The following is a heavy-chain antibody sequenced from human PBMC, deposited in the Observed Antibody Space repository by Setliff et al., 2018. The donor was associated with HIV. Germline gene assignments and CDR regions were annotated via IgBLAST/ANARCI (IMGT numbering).Heavy chain of an antibody. CDR1: GGSMNSGGYY. Sequence: SETLSLTCTVSGGSMNSGGYYWSWIRQPPGKGLEWIGDIYYSGMTNYNPSLRGRVIMSLDTSKTQSSLKLSSVTAADTAVYYCARATSSPGSTPDWGQGILVTVSS. D-gene: IGHD6-6*01. V-gene: IGHV4-61*08. CDR2: IYYSGMT. J-gene: IGHJ4*02. CDR3: ARATSSPGSTPD.